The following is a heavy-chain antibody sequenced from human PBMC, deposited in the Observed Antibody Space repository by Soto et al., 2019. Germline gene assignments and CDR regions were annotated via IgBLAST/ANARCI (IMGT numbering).Heavy chain of an antibody. CDR2: ISSSSSTI. D-gene: IGHD6-13*01. J-gene: IGHJ6*02. CDR1: GFTFSSYS. Sequence: LRLSCAASGFTFSSYSMNWVRQAPGKGLEWASYISSSSSTIYYADSVKGRFTISRDNAKNSLYLQMNSLRDEDTAVYYCASEETGIAAAGRYYYYYYGMDVWGQGTTVTVSS. CDR3: ASEETGIAAAGRYYYYYYGMDV. V-gene: IGHV3-48*02.